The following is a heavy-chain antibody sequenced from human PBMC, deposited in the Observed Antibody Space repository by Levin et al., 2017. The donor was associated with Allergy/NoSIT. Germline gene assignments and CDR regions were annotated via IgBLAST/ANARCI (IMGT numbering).Heavy chain of an antibody. V-gene: IGHV3-23*01. Sequence: GESLKISCAASGFTFSSYAMSWVRQAPGKGLEWVSAISGSGGSTYYAASVKGRFTISRDNSKNTLYLQMNSLRAEDTAVYYCAKEYYYDSSGYPNGYFQHWGQGTLVTVSS. J-gene: IGHJ1*01. CDR2: ISGSGGST. D-gene: IGHD3-22*01. CDR1: GFTFSSYA. CDR3: AKEYYYDSSGYPNGYFQH.